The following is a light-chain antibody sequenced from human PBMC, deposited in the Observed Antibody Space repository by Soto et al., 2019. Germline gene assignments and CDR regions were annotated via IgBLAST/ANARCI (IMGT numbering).Light chain of an antibody. CDR2: EGS. Sequence: QSVLTQPASVSGSPGQSITISCTGTSSDVGNYNLVSWYQQHPGKAPKLMIYEGSKRPSGVSNRFSASKPGNTASLTISGLQAEDEADYYCCSYAGSSTYYVFGTGTMVTVL. CDR3: CSYAGSSTYYV. CDR1: SSDVGNYNL. J-gene: IGLJ1*01. V-gene: IGLV2-23*01.